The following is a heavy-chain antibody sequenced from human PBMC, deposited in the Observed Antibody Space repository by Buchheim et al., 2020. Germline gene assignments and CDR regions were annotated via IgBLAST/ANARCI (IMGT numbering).Heavy chain of an antibody. D-gene: IGHD2-15*01. CDR1: GGTFSSYA. Sequence: QVQLVQSGAEVKKPGSSVKVSCKASGGTFSSYAISWVRQAPGQGLEWMGRIIPILGIANYAQKFQGRVTITADKSTSTAYMELSSLRSEDTAVYYCARYMACSGGSCYYYGMDVWGQGTT. J-gene: IGHJ6*02. V-gene: IGHV1-69*04. CDR2: IIPILGIA. CDR3: ARYMACSGGSCYYYGMDV.